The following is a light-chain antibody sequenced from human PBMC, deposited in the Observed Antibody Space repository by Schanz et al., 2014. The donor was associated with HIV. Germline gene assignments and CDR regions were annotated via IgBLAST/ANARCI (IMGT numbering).Light chain of an antibody. CDR3: SSYTNINSWV. J-gene: IGLJ3*02. CDR1: SSDVGGYNY. CDR2: EVS. V-gene: IGLV2-8*01. Sequence: QSALTQPPSASGSPGQSVTISCTGTSSDVGGYNYVSWYQQHPGKAPKLMIYEVSKRPSGVPDRFSGSKSGNTASLTISGLQAEDEADYYCSSYTNINSWVFGGGTKLTVL.